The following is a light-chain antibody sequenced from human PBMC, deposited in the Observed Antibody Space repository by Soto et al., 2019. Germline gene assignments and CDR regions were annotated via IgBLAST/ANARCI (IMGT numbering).Light chain of an antibody. Sequence: EIVLTQSPGTLSLSPGETATLSCRASQTVNSDYLAWFQQRPGQAPRLLIFATSRRATDIPDRFSGSGSGTDFTLAIMRLEPEDFAVYYCHQFGYSPRTFGQGTKV. J-gene: IGKJ1*01. CDR3: HQFGYSPRT. V-gene: IGKV3-20*01. CDR2: ATS. CDR1: QTVNSDY.